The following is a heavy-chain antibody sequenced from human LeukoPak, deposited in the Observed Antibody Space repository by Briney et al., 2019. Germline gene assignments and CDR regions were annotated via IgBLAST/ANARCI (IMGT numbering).Heavy chain of an antibody. J-gene: IGHJ4*02. CDR1: GFTFDDYG. V-gene: IGHV3-20*04. CDR3: ARARDMDY. D-gene: IGHD2-15*01. CDR2: INWNGGRT. Sequence: GGSLRLSCAASGFTFDDYGMNWVRQGPGKGLEWVSGINWNGGRTGYADSVKGRFTISRDSAKNSLYLQMKSLRAEDTAVYYCARARDMDYWGQGTLVTVSS.